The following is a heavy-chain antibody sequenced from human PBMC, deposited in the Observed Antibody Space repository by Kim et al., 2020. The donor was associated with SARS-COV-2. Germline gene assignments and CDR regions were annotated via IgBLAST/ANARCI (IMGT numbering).Heavy chain of an antibody. CDR1: GGSISSYY. J-gene: IGHJ4*01. CDR3: XRXYXDXGGNPSHFDY. D-gene: IGHD4-17*01. CDR2: IYYSGST. Sequence: SETLSLTCTVSGGSISSYYWSWIRQPPGKGLEWXGYIYYSGSTNYNPSLKSRXTISVDTSKNQFSLKLSSVTAXDTXXYXXXRXYXDXGGNPSHFDYWG. V-gene: IGHV4-59*08.